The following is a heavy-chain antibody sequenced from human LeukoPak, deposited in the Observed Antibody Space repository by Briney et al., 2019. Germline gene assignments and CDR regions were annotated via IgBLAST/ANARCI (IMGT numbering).Heavy chain of an antibody. D-gene: IGHD3-22*01. CDR2: FYPEKGET. V-gene: IGHV1-24*01. CDR3: ATEGYYDSSGYYTDY. Sequence: ASVKVSCKVSGYTLTELSMHWVRQAPGKGFEWMGRFYPEKGETIYAQKFQGRVTMTEDTSTDTAYMELSSLRSEDTAVYYCATEGYYDSSGYYTDYWGQGTLVTVSS. J-gene: IGHJ4*02. CDR1: GYTLTELS.